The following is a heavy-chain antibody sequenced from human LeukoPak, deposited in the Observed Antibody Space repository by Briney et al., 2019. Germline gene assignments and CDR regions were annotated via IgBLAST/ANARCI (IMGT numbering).Heavy chain of an antibody. D-gene: IGHD2-15*01. J-gene: IGHJ4*02. CDR2: ISSSGSTM. CDR3: ARQGWWKRYFDY. V-gene: IGHV3-48*03. Sequence: GGSLRLSCAASGFTFSSYEMNWVRQAPGKGLEWVSYISSSGSTMYYADSVKGRFTISRDNAKNSLYLQMNSLRAEDTAVYYCARQGWWKRYFDYWGQGTLVTVSS. CDR1: GFTFSSYE.